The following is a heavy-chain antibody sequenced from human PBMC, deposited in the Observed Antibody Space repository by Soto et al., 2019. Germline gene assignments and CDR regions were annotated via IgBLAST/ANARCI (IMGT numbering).Heavy chain of an antibody. CDR2: INHSGST. V-gene: IGHV4-34*01. CDR1: GVSINSGHYY. D-gene: IGHD6-13*01. CDR3: ARGTTTGYSSSWSGGGYYYYGMDV. Sequence: SETLSLTCAVSGVSINSGHYYWGWVRQPPGKGLEWIGEINHSGSTNYNPSLKSRVTISVDTSKNQFSLKLSSVTAADTAVYYCARGTTTGYSSSWSGGGYYYYGMDVWGQGTTVTVSS. J-gene: IGHJ6*02.